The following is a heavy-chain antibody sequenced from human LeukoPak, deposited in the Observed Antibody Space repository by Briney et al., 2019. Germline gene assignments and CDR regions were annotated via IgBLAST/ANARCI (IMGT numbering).Heavy chain of an antibody. Sequence: GGSLRLSCAASGFIFSSYAMHWVRQAPGKGLEWVALISYDGSNKYYADSVKGRFTISRDNSKNTLYLQMNSLRAEDTAVYYCAREEYSGNSGSFDYWGQGTLVTVSS. CDR1: GFIFSSYA. D-gene: IGHD1-26*01. V-gene: IGHV3-30*04. CDR3: AREEYSGNSGSFDY. J-gene: IGHJ4*02. CDR2: ISYDGSNK.